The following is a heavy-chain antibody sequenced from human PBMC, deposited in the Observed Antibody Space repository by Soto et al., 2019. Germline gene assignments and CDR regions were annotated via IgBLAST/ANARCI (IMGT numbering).Heavy chain of an antibody. CDR1: GFTFNYAW. V-gene: IGHV3-15*07. CDR3: TAYCSGGSCPY. CDR2: IKSKTDGGTT. D-gene: IGHD2-15*01. Sequence: EVQRVESGGALVKPGGSLRLSCAASGFTFNYAWMNWVRQAPGKGLEGVGRIKSKTDGGTTDYAAPVEGRFTVSRDDSKNTLYLQMNSLKTEDTAVYYCTAYCSGGSCPYWGQGTLVTVSS. J-gene: IGHJ4*02.